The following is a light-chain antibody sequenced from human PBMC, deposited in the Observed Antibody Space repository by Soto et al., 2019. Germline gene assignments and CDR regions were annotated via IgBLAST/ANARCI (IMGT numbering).Light chain of an antibody. CDR2: DVT. CDR3: SSYVSSNTLV. V-gene: IGLV2-14*03. Sequence: QSALTQPASVSGSPGQSITISCTGTTSDVGGYNYVSWYQHHPGKAPKLMLYDVTNRPSGISNRFSGSKSGNTASLTISGLQAEDEADYYCSSYVSSNTLVFGTGTKLTVL. CDR1: TSDVGGYNY. J-gene: IGLJ1*01.